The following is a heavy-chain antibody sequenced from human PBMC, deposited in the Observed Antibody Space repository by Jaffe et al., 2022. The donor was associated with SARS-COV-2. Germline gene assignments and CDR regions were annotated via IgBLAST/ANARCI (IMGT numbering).Heavy chain of an antibody. Sequence: EVQLVESGGGLVQPGGSLRLSCAASGFTFSSNDMTWVRQAPGKGLEWFSAISASGGSTYYANSVKGRFTISRDNSKNTLYLQMNSLKAEDTAVYYCAKGRRPIDYWGQGTLVTVSS. CDR1: GFTFSSND. CDR3: AKGRRPIDY. J-gene: IGHJ4*02. CDR2: ISASGGST. V-gene: IGHV3-23*04.